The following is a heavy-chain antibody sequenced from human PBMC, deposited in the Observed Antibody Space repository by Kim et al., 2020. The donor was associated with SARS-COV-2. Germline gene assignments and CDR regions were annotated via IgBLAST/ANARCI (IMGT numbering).Heavy chain of an antibody. CDR3: ARGAGSVSFDF. J-gene: IGHJ4*02. Sequence: TYYAESVKGRFSLSRDNSKNTIYLQMDTLGAEDSGVYYCARGAGSVSFDFRGQGTLVTVSS. V-gene: IGHV3-66*01. CDR2: T. D-gene: IGHD2-15*01.